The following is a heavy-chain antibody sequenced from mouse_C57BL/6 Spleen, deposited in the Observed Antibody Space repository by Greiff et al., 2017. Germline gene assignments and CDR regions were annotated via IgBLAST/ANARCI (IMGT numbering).Heavy chain of an antibody. CDR1: GYSITSGYY. CDR2: ISYDGSN. J-gene: IGHJ3*01. CDR3: ARGRDDSFWFAY. D-gene: IGHD3-2*01. Sequence: EVKLQESGPGLVQPSQSLSLTCSVTGYSITSGYYWNWIRQFPGNKLEWMGYISYDGSNNYNPSLKNRIYITRDTSKNQFFLKLNSMTTEDTATYYCARGRDDSFWFAYWGQGTLVTVAA. V-gene: IGHV3-6*01.